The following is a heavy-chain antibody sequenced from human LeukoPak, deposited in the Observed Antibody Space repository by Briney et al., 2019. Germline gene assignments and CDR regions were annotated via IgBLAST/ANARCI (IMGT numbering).Heavy chain of an antibody. CDR3: ARSKEFDWLDY. CDR1: GFTFNNYW. V-gene: IGHV3-74*01. CDR2: INGDGSST. Sequence: GGSLRLSCAASGFTFNNYWMHWVRQVPGKGLVWVSRINGDGSSTAYADSVKGRFTISRDNAKNTLCLQMNSLRAEDTAVYYCARSKEFDWLDYWGQGTLVTVSS. J-gene: IGHJ4*02. D-gene: IGHD3-9*01.